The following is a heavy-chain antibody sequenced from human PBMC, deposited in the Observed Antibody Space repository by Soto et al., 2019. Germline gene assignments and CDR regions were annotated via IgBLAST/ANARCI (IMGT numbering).Heavy chain of an antibody. CDR2: IKQDGSVK. Sequence: LRLSCEASGFALSTYWMSWVRQAPGKGLEWVANIKQDGSVKHYVDSVRGRFTISRDNAKNSLFLQMNSLRVEDTAVYYCARDCSSSSCSVWAYWGQGTLVTVSS. D-gene: IGHD2-2*01. J-gene: IGHJ4*02. CDR3: ARDCSSSSCSVWAY. V-gene: IGHV3-7*03. CDR1: GFALSTYW.